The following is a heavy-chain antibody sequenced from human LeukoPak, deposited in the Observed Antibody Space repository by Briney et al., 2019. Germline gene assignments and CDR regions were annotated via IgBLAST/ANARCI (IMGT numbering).Heavy chain of an antibody. Sequence: GGSLRLSCAASEFSVGSNYMTWVRQAPGKGLEWVSAISGSGGSTYYADSVKGRFTISRDNSKNTLYLQMNSLRAEDTAVYYGHGYYNSEYYYYMDVWGKGTTVTISS. CDR3: HGYYNSEYYYYMDV. CDR1: EFSVGSNY. J-gene: IGHJ6*03. CDR2: ISGSGGST. V-gene: IGHV3-23*01. D-gene: IGHD3-22*01.